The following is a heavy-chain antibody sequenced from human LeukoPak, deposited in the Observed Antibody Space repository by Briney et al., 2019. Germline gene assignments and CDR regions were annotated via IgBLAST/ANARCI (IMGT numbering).Heavy chain of an antibody. Sequence: PSETLSLTCTVSGGSISGYYWSWIRQPPGKGLEWIGYIHYSGSTNYNPSLKSRVTISVDTSKNQFSLKLSSVTAADTAVYYCARHTRETPHGAFDIWGQGTMVTVSS. V-gene: IGHV4-59*08. CDR2: IHYSGST. CDR3: ARHTRETPHGAFDI. CDR1: GGSISGYY. D-gene: IGHD1-14*01. J-gene: IGHJ3*02.